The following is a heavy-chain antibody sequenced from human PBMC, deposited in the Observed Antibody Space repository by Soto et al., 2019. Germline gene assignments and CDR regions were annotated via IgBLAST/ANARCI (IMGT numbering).Heavy chain of an antibody. CDR3: AREITIFGVSPDY. V-gene: IGHV5-10-1*01. D-gene: IGHD3-3*01. Sequence: HGESLKISCKGSGYSFTSYWISWVRQMPGKGLEWMGRIDPSDSFTNYSPSFQGHVTISADKSISTAYLQWSSLKASDTAMYYCAREITIFGVSPDYWGQGTLVTVSS. J-gene: IGHJ4*02. CDR1: GYSFTSYW. CDR2: IDPSDSFT.